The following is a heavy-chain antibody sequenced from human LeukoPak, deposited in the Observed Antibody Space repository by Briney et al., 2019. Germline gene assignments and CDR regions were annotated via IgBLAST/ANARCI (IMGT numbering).Heavy chain of an antibody. V-gene: IGHV3-23*01. CDR2: ISGSGGTP. Sequence: GGSLRLSRAASGFTFSSYAMSWVRQAPGKGLEWVSTISGSGGTPNYADSVKGRFTISRDNSKNTLYLQMNSLRAEDTAVYYCAKGPYGPFDYWGQGTLVTVSS. CDR3: AKGPYGPFDY. D-gene: IGHD4-17*01. CDR1: GFTFSSYA. J-gene: IGHJ4*02.